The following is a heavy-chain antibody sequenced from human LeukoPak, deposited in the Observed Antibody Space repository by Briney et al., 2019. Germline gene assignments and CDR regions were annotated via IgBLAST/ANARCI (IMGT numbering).Heavy chain of an antibody. CDR2: IIPIFGTA. Sequence: ASVKVSCKASGGTFSSYAISWVRQAPGQGLEWMGGIIPIFGTANYAQKFQGRVTITADESTSTAYMELSSLRSEDTAVYYCARGREVSWVGEKAVQHWGQGTLVTVSS. CDR1: GGTFSSYA. J-gene: IGHJ1*01. CDR3: ARGREVSWVGEKAVQH. V-gene: IGHV1-69*13. D-gene: IGHD3-10*01.